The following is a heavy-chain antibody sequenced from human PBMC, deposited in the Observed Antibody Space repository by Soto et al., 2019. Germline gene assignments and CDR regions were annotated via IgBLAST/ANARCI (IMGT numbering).Heavy chain of an antibody. Sequence: GGSLRLSCAASGFTFSIYSMNWVRQAPGKGLEWVSYIMPGSSHIFYADSVKGRFTISRDNSKNTLYLQMSSLRAEDTAVYYCARGSGYSSGWPHLFYWGQGTLVTVSS. CDR1: GFTFSIYS. CDR3: ARGSGYSSGWPHLFY. J-gene: IGHJ4*02. D-gene: IGHD6-19*01. CDR2: IMPGSSHI. V-gene: IGHV3-48*01.